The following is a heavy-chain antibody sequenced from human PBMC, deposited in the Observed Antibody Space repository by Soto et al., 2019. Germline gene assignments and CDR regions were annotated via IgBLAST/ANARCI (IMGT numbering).Heavy chain of an antibody. CDR3: ARTSRFDS. CDR2: IYHSGST. D-gene: IGHD6-6*01. CDR1: GGSISSGGYS. Sequence: PSETLSLTCAVSGGSISSGGYSWSWIRQPPGKGLEWIGYIYHSGSTNYNPSLKSRVTISVDTSKNQFSLKLSSVTAADTAVYYCARTSRFDSWGQGTLVTVSS. J-gene: IGHJ4*02. V-gene: IGHV4-30-2*01.